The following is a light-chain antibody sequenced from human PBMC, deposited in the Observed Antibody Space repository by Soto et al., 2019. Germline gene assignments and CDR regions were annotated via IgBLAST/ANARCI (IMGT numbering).Light chain of an antibody. CDR1: QSVSNN. CDR3: QQYNNWPPIT. Sequence: DIVLTQSPGTLSLSPGERATLSCRASQSVSNNYLAWYQQKPGQAPRLLIYGASTRATGIPARFSGSGSGTEFTLTISSLQSEDFAVYGCQQYNNWPPITCGQGTRREIK. CDR2: GAS. V-gene: IGKV3-15*01. J-gene: IGKJ5*01.